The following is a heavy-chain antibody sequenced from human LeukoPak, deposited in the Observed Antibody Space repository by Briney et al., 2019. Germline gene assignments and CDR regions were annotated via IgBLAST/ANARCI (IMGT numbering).Heavy chain of an antibody. V-gene: IGHV4-59*01. CDR1: GDPITSYY. D-gene: IGHD3-3*01. Sequence: PSETLSLTCSVFGDPITSYYWNWIRQPPGKALEWIGYISYSGSTNYNPSLKSRVTMSSDTFKNQFSLKLKSVTAADTAVYFCARGDYDFWSGSHDPFDIWGQGIRVTVSS. J-gene: IGHJ3*02. CDR3: ARGDYDFWSGSHDPFDI. CDR2: ISYSGST.